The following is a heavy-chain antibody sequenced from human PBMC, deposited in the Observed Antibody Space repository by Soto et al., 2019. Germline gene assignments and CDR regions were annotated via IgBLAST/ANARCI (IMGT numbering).Heavy chain of an antibody. Sequence: QVQLVQSGAEVKGPGASVKVSCEASGYTFITYGITWLRQAPGQGLEWMGWISASKGDTKYAQKFQDRVTMTTDTSTNRVYMELSSLGSDDTAIYSFTRARRGSCSSSCCYPYDAFDIWGQGTMVIVS. CDR3: TRARRGSCSSSCCYPYDAFDI. D-gene: IGHD2-2*01. CDR1: GYTFITYG. J-gene: IGHJ3*02. CDR2: ISASKGDT. V-gene: IGHV1-18*01.